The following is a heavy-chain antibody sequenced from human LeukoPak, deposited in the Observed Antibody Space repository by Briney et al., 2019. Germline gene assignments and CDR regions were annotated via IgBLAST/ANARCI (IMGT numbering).Heavy chain of an antibody. Sequence: SETLSLTCTVSGNSISSGDNYWSWLRQPAGKGLEWIGRIYTSGSTNYNPSLKSRVTISVDTSKNQFSLKLSSVTAADTAVYYCARVSGYDWESFYDYWGQGTLVTVSS. CDR3: ARVSGYDWESFYDY. CDR1: GNSISSGDNY. J-gene: IGHJ4*02. V-gene: IGHV4-61*02. CDR2: IYTSGST. D-gene: IGHD5-12*01.